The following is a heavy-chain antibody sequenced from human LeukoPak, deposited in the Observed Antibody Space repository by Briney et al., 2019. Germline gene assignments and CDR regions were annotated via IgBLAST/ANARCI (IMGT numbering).Heavy chain of an antibody. D-gene: IGHD6-13*01. CDR3: AKDYEYNSNTWYFH. CDR2: IIENGGET. V-gene: IGHV3-23*01. Sequence: GSLRLSCAASGFTFNKFAMSWVRQAPGKGLEWVSGIIENGGETYYADSVRGRFTTSRDNSKNTLYLQMNSLRAEDTAVYYCAKDYEYNSNTWYFHWGRGTLVSVSS. J-gene: IGHJ4*02. CDR1: GFTFNKFA.